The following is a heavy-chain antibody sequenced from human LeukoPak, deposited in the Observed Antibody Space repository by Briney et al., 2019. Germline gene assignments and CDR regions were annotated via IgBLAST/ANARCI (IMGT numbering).Heavy chain of an antibody. CDR2: IYAGGSN. D-gene: IGHD5-24*01. Sequence: PSQTLSLTCTVSGGSISSGSYYWSWIPQAAGRGLEGFGRIYAGGSNNYTPSLKSRVTIPVDTSKNQFSLKRGSVTAADTAVYYWARADGYYYFVMDVWGQGTTGTVSS. J-gene: IGHJ6*02. V-gene: IGHV4-61*02. CDR3: ARADGYYYFVMDV. CDR1: GGSISSGSYY.